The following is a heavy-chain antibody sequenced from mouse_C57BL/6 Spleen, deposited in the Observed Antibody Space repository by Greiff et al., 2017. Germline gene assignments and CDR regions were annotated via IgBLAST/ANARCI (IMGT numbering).Heavy chain of an antibody. CDR3: ARLRGNYPFDD. V-gene: IGHV1-59*01. J-gene: IGHJ2*01. CDR2: IDPSASYT. D-gene: IGHD2-1*01. Sequence: QVQLQQPGAELVRPGTSVTLSCKASGYTFTSYWMHWVKQRPGQGLEWIGVIDPSASYTNYNQKFKGKATLTVDTSSSTAYMQLSSLTSDDSAVYYCARLRGNYPFDDWGQGTTLTVSS. CDR1: GYTFTSYW.